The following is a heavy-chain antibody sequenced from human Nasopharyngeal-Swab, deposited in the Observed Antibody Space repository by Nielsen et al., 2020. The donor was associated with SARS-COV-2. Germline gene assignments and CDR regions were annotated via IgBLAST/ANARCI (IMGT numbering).Heavy chain of an antibody. Sequence: VRQAPGKGLEWILYISSGSGTIYSADSVKGRFTISRDNAKNSLYLQMNSLGAEDTAVYYCARDGPGRTFDHWGQGTLVTVSS. J-gene: IGHJ4*02. V-gene: IGHV3-48*04. CDR3: ARDGPGRTFDH. CDR2: ISSGSGTI. D-gene: IGHD1-14*01.